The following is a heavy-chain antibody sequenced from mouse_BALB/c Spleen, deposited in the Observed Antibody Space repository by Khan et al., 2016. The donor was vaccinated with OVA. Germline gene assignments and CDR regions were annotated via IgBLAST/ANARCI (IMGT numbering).Heavy chain of an antibody. J-gene: IGHJ2*01. CDR3: ARTYGSDVDN. Sequence: VQLQQSGPELVKPGASVKISCKASGYSFTGYFMNWVMQSHGKSLEWIGRINPHIGETFYNQKFKGKATLTVDESSSTAHMELRSLTSEDAAVYYCARTYGSDVDNWGQGTTLTVSS. D-gene: IGHD1-1*01. CDR1: GYSFTGYF. V-gene: IGHV1-20*01. CDR2: INPHIGET.